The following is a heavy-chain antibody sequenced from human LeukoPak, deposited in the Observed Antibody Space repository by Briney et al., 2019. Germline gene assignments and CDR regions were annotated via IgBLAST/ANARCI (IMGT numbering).Heavy chain of an antibody. Sequence: GGSLRLSCAASGFTFSSYAMSWVRQAPGKGLEWVSAISGSGGSTYYADSVKGRFTISRDNSKNTLYLQMNSLRAEDTAVYYCARRVVGVKNAFDIWGQGTMVTVSS. CDR3: ARRVVGVKNAFDI. CDR1: GFTFSSYA. J-gene: IGHJ3*02. CDR2: ISGSGGST. V-gene: IGHV3-23*01. D-gene: IGHD2-15*01.